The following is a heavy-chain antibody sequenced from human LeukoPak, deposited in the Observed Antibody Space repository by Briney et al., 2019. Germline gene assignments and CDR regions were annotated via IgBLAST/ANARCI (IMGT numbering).Heavy chain of an antibody. V-gene: IGHV3-21*01. CDR3: AREKLYYYDSSGYPQPFDY. CDR2: ISSSSSYI. J-gene: IGHJ4*02. D-gene: IGHD3-22*01. Sequence: GGSLRLSCAASGFTFSSYAMSWVRQAPGKGLEWVSSISSSSSYIYYADSVKDRFTISRDNAKNSVYLQMSSLRAEDTVVYYCAREKLYYYDSSGYPQPFDYWGQGTLVTVPS. CDR1: GFTFSSYA.